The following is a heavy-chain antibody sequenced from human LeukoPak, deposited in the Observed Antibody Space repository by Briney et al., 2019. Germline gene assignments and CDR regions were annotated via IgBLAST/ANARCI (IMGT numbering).Heavy chain of an antibody. Sequence: GGSLRLSCAASEFTFSSYGMHWVRQAPGKGLEWVAFIRSDGSDKFYADSVKGRFTISRDNSKNSLYLQMNSLRAEDTALYYCAKDLTHNWYFYMDVWGKGTTVTVSS. D-gene: IGHD1-1*01. CDR1: EFTFSSYG. CDR3: AKDLTHNWYFYMDV. V-gene: IGHV3-30*02. J-gene: IGHJ6*03. CDR2: IRSDGSDK.